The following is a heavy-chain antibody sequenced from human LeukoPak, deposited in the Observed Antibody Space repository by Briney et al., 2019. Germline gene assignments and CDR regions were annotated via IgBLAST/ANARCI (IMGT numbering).Heavy chain of an antibody. CDR3: ARASVLRFLEWFDAFDI. V-gene: IGHV1-18*01. J-gene: IGHJ3*02. Sequence: ASVKVSCKASGYTFTSYGISWVRQAPGQGLEWMGWISAYNGNTNYAQKLQGRVTMTTDTSTSTAYMELSSLRSEDTAVYYCARASVLRFLEWFDAFDIWGQGTMVTVSS. CDR1: GYTFTSYG. CDR2: ISAYNGNT. D-gene: IGHD3-3*01.